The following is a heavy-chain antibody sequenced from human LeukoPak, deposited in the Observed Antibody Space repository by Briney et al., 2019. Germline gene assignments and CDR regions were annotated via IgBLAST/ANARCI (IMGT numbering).Heavy chain of an antibody. Sequence: PSETLSLTCTVSGGSISSYYWGWIRQPPGKGLEWIGSIYYSGSTYYNPSLKSRVTISVDTSKNQFSLKLSSVTAADTAVYYCARRSRTTVTTWFDYWGQGTLVTVSS. V-gene: IGHV4-39*01. CDR1: GGSISSYY. CDR2: IYYSGST. CDR3: ARRSRTTVTTWFDY. D-gene: IGHD4-17*01. J-gene: IGHJ5*01.